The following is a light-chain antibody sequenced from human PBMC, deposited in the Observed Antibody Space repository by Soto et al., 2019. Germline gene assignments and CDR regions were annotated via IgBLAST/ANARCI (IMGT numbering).Light chain of an antibody. CDR1: RSLSSSY. CDR2: AAS. Sequence: EIVLTQSPGTLSLSPGERATLSCRASRSLSSSYVVWYQQKPGQAPRLLIYAASRMATGIPDRFSGSGSATEXTLTIXRLEPEDFAVYYCQQQGTFGQGTKLEIK. V-gene: IGKV3-20*01. J-gene: IGKJ2*01. CDR3: QQQGT.